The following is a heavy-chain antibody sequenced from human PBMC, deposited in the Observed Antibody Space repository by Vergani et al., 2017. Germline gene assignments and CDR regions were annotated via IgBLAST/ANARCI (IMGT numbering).Heavy chain of an antibody. Sequence: EVQLVESGGGVVRPGESLRLSCAASGFTLDEYVMNWVRHAPGKGVEWVSLINWNGGSTTYADSVKGRITISRYNTKNSLYLQMNSLRAEDTAFYYCARSSAGDYGXYDGDYYYYSLYVWCQGTTVTVSS. J-gene: IGHJ6*02. CDR2: INWNGGST. V-gene: IGHV3-20*04. CDR3: ARSSAGDYGXYDGDYYYYSLYV. CDR1: GFTLDEYV. D-gene: IGHD4-17*01.